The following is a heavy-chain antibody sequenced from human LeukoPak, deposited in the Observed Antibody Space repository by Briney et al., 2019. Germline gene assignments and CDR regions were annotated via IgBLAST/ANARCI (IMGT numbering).Heavy chain of an antibody. CDR1: GGSISSYY. Sequence: PSETLSLTCTVSGGSISSYYWSWIRQPAGKGLEWIGRIYTSGSTNYNPSLKGRVTMSVDTSKNQFSPNLSSVTAADTAVYYCARASMVPLYNWFDPWGQGTLVTVSS. D-gene: IGHD2-8*01. CDR3: ARASMVPLYNWFDP. CDR2: IYTSGST. V-gene: IGHV4-4*07. J-gene: IGHJ5*02.